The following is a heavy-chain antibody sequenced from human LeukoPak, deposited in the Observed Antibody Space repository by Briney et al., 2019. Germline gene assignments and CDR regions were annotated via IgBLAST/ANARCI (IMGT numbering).Heavy chain of an antibody. Sequence: GGSLRLSCTASGFTFNNYAMTWVRQAPGKGLEWVSAITGSGAYTNYADSVKGRFTISRDNSKNTIYLQMNSLRAEGTAIYYCANDLGWIQLNLGRGQGTLVTVSS. V-gene: IGHV3-23*01. J-gene: IGHJ4*02. D-gene: IGHD5-18*01. CDR2: ITGSGAYT. CDR1: GFTFNNYA. CDR3: ANDLGWIQLNLG.